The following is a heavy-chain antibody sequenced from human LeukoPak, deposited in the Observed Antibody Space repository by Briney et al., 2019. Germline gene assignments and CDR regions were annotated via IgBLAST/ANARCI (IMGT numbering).Heavy chain of an antibody. CDR3: ARGSIALAGMLLGATSPGDY. CDR2: INFNSGAT. D-gene: IGHD6-19*01. J-gene: IGHJ4*02. CDR1: AYTVIDYY. V-gene: IGHV1-2*04. Sequence: ASVKVSCKASAYTVIDYYIHWVRQAPGQGLEWMGWINFNSGATNYAQKFQGWVTMTRDTSISTAYMELTRLSYDDTAMYYCARGSIALAGMLLGATSPGDYWGQGTLVTVSS.